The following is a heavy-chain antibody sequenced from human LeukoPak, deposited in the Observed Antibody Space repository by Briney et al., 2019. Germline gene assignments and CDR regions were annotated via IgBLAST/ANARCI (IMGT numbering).Heavy chain of an antibody. V-gene: IGHV4-39*01. CDR2: IYYSGST. J-gene: IGHJ6*03. Sequence: KTSETLSLTCTVSGGSISSSSYYWGWIRQPPGKGLEWIGSIYYSGSTYYNPSLKSRVTISVDTSKNQFSLKLSSVTAADTAVYYCARHGVYYGSGSSSQPIYYMDVWGKGTTVTISS. CDR1: GGSISSSSYY. CDR3: ARHGVYYGSGSSSQPIYYMDV. D-gene: IGHD3-10*01.